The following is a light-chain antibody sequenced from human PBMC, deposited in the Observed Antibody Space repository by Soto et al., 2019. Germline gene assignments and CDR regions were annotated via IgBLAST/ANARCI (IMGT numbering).Light chain of an antibody. CDR2: RAS. V-gene: IGKV3-15*01. CDR3: QQYNSRPPT. J-gene: IGKJ1*01. Sequence: EVVMTQSPATLSVSPGERATLSCRASQSVSNNLAWYQQKPGQAPRLLIYRASTRATGIPARFSGSGSGAEFTLTISSLQSEDFAVYYCQQYNSRPPTFGQGTKVEIK. CDR1: QSVSNN.